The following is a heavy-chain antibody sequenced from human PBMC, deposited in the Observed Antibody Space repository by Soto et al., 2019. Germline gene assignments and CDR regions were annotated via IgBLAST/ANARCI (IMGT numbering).Heavy chain of an antibody. CDR1: VGSISSYY. CDR2: IYYSGST. J-gene: IGHJ4*02. CDR3: ARRWGRTFDY. D-gene: IGHD7-27*01. V-gene: IGHV4-59*08. Sequence: TLSLTCSVSVGSISSYYWSWIRQPPGKGLEWIGYIYYSGSTNYNPSLKSRVTISVDTSKNQFSLKLSSVTAADTAVYYCARRWGRTFDYWGQGTLVTAPQ.